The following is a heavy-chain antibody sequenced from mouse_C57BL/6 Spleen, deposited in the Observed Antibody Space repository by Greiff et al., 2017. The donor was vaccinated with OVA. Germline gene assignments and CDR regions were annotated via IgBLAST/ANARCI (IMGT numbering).Heavy chain of an antibody. CDR3: ARDAYYGSRDWYFDV. CDR1: GFTFSDYY. D-gene: IGHD1-1*01. V-gene: IGHV5-16*01. J-gene: IGHJ1*03. Sequence: EVQVVESEGGLVQPGSSMKLSCTASGFTFSDYYMAWVRQVPEKGLEWVANINYDGSSTYYLDSLKSRFIISRDNAKNILYLQMSSLKSEDTATYYCARDAYYGSRDWYFDVWGTGTTVTVSS. CDR2: INYDGSST.